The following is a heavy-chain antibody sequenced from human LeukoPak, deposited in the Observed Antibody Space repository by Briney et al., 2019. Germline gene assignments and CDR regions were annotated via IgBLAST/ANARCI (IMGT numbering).Heavy chain of an antibody. Sequence: PGGSLRLSCAASGFTFRSYAMHWVRQAPGKGLEWVAVISYDGSNKYYADSVKGRFTISRDNSKNTLYLQMNSLRAEDTAVYYCASKGGYYIAGAFDIWGQGTMVTVSS. CDR1: GFTFRSYA. V-gene: IGHV3-30-3*01. J-gene: IGHJ3*02. CDR2: ISYDGSNK. CDR3: ASKGGYYIAGAFDI. D-gene: IGHD3-3*01.